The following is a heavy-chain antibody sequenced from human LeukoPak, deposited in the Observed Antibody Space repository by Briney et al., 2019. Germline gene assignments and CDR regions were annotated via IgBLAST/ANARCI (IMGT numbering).Heavy chain of an antibody. V-gene: IGHV1-2*05. CDR3: AREENCSGGSCYYS. CDR1: GYTFTGYY. Sequence: ASLKVSCKASGYTFTGYYMHWVRQAPGQGLEWMGRINPNSGGTNYAQKFQGRVTMTRDTSISTAYMELSRLRSGDTGVYFYAREENCSGGSCYYSWGQGTLVTASS. CDR2: INPNSGGT. J-gene: IGHJ4*02. D-gene: IGHD2-15*01.